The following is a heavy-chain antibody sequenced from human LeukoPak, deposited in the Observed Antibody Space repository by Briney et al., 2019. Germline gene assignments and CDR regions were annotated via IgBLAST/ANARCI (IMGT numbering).Heavy chain of an antibody. J-gene: IGHJ4*02. Sequence: PGESLKISCKGSGYIFSSYWIGWVRQKPGKGLEWVGLIYPGDSQTRYSPSFQGQVTISADKSLSTASLQWSSLKASDTAFYYCARVLDNTGFYYPFDYWGQGTLVTVSS. D-gene: IGHD3-22*01. V-gene: IGHV5-51*01. CDR1: GYIFSSYW. CDR3: ARVLDNTGFYYPFDY. CDR2: IYPGDSQT.